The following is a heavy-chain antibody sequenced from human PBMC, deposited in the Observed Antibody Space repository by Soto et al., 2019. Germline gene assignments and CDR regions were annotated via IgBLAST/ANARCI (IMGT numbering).Heavy chain of an antibody. CDR1: GYTFANYW. CDR2: IYPSDSTV. Sequence: PGESLKISCQSSGYTFANYWIVWVRQMPGKGLEWMGIIYPSDSTVKYSPSVQGQVTMSVDKSISTAYLQWSSLKASDAAVYYCARQRLWGTSGYYYFENWGQGTLVTVSS. J-gene: IGHJ4*02. D-gene: IGHD3-22*01. CDR3: ARQRLWGTSGYYYFEN. V-gene: IGHV5-51*01.